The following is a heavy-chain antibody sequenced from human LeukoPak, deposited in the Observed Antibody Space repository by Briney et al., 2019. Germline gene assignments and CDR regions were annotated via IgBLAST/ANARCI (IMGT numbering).Heavy chain of an antibody. CDR2: IYYSGST. D-gene: IGHD6-13*01. Sequence: SETLSLTCTVSGGSISSYYWSWIRQPPGKGLEWIGYIYYSGSTNYNPSLKSRVTISVDTSKNQFSLKLSPVTAADTAVYYCARKIIAAAGISWFDPWGQGTLVTVSS. CDR3: ARKIIAAAGISWFDP. CDR1: GGSISSYY. J-gene: IGHJ5*02. V-gene: IGHV4-59*01.